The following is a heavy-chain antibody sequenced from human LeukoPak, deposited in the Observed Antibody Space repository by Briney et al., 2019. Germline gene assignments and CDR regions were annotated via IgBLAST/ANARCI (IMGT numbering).Heavy chain of an antibody. CDR3: ARGETAVTSNLDH. Sequence: GGSLRLSCAASGFTFSSFSMNWVRQAPGKGLEWVSYISFTSTTIYSADSVKGRFSISRDNARNSLYLKMNSLRHEDTAVYYCARGETAVTSNLDHWGQGTLVTVSS. D-gene: IGHD4-17*01. CDR2: ISFTSTTI. J-gene: IGHJ4*02. CDR1: GFTFSSFS. V-gene: IGHV3-48*02.